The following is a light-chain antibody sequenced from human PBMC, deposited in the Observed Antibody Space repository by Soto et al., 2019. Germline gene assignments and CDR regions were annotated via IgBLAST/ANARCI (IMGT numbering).Light chain of an antibody. CDR2: VAS. V-gene: IGKV1-39*01. J-gene: IGKJ1*01. Sequence: DIQMTQSPSSLSASVGDRVTISCRASHSINTYLNWYQQKPGKAHKVLFYVASRLQPGVPSRFSASGSGTEFTLTISRLQHEDFATYLCQQSATTPWTFGQGNRVEVK. CDR3: QQSATTPWT. CDR1: HSINTY.